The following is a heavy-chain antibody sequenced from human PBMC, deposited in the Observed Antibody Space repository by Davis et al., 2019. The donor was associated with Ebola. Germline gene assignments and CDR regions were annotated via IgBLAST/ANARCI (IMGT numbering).Heavy chain of an antibody. D-gene: IGHD3-16*01. CDR3: TRGGGVAESY. J-gene: IGHJ4*02. CDR1: GFTFSGSA. V-gene: IGHV3-73*01. CDR2: IRSKANTYAT. Sequence: GGSLRPSCVAFGFTFSGSATHWVRQASGKGLEWVGRIRSKANTYATAYAASVKGRFTISRDDSKNTAYLQMNSLKTEDTAVYYCTRGGGVAESYWGQGTLVTVSS.